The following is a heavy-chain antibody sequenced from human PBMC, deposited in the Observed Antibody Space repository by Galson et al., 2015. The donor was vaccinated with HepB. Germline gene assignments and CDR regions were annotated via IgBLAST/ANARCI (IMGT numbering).Heavy chain of an antibody. V-gene: IGHV3-53*05. CDR1: GFTVSSNY. J-gene: IGHJ4*02. D-gene: IGHD4-23*01. CDR2: IYSGGST. Sequence: SLRLSCAASGFTVSSNYMSWVRRAPGKGLEWVSVIYSGGSTYYADSVKGRFTISRDNSKNTLYLQMNSLRSEDTAVYYCARDQGPLGGNSEGYWGQGTLVTVSS. CDR3: ARDQGPLGGNSEGY.